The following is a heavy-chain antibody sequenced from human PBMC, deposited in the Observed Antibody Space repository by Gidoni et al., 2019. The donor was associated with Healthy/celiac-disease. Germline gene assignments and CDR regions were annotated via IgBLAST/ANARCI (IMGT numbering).Heavy chain of an antibody. J-gene: IGHJ5*02. CDR2: IYYSGSP. Sequence: QLQLQESGPGLVKPSETLSLTCTVSGGSLSSSSYYWGWIRQPAGKVLEWIGSIYYSGSPYYNPSLKSRVTITVDTSKNQFSLKLSSVTAADTAVYYCARLVAPRSNYFDPWGQGTLVAVSS. V-gene: IGHV4-39*01. CDR1: GGSLSSSSYY. D-gene: IGHD2-15*01. CDR3: ARLVAPRSNYFDP.